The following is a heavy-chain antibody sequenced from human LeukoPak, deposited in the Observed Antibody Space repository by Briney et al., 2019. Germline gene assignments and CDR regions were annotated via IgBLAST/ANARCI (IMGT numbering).Heavy chain of an antibody. D-gene: IGHD5-18*01. J-gene: IGHJ4*02. CDR3: ARDLVDTAMWEFDY. CDR2: INPNSGDT. CDR1: GYTFTGYI. Sequence: GASVKVSCKASGYTFTGYIMHWVRQAPGQGLEWMGWINPNSGDTKYTQKSQGRATLTRDTSISTAYMELNRLRSDDTAVYYCARDLVDTAMWEFDYWGQGTLVTVSS. V-gene: IGHV1-2*02.